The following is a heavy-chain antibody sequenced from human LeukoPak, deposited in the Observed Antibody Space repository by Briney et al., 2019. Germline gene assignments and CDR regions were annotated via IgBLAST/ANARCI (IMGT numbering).Heavy chain of an antibody. CDR2: ISTSSSYI. CDR3: ARCLGSGSYLFDAFDI. Sequence: GGTLRLSCAASGFTFSHYNMNWVRQAPGKGLEWVSSISTSSSYIYYADSVKGRFTVSRDNAKNLLYLQMNSLRAEDTAVYYCARCLGSGSYLFDAFDIWGPGTMVTVSS. CDR1: GFTFSHYN. J-gene: IGHJ3*02. V-gene: IGHV3-21*01. D-gene: IGHD1-26*01.